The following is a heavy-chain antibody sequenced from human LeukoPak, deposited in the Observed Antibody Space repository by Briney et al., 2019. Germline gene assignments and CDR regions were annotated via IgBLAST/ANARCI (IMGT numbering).Heavy chain of an antibody. Sequence: GGSLRLSCAASGFTFTSYWMHWVRQAPGKGLVWVSRINSVGSTTTYADSVKGRFTISRDNSKNTLYLQMNSLRAEDTAVYYCARDGDSSGWYRYSGSYPIDYWGQGTLVTVSS. D-gene: IGHD6-19*01. J-gene: IGHJ4*02. CDR1: GFTFTSYW. CDR2: INSVGSTT. CDR3: ARDGDSSGWYRYSGSYPIDY. V-gene: IGHV3-74*01.